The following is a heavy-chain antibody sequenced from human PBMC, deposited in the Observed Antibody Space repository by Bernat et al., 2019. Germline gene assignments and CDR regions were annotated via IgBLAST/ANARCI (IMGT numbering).Heavy chain of an antibody. V-gene: IGHV1-18*01. CDR2: INPYNGNT. J-gene: IGHJ5*01. CDR1: GYTFINHG. CDR3: AAAPSQVPAANVWFDP. Sequence: QVQLLQSGTDVKKPGASLRVSCKASGYTFINHGITWVRQAPGQGPEWMGWINPYNGNTNYAQTVQGRVTMTTDTSTSTAYMEMTSLRSDDTAVYYCAAAPSQVPAANVWFDPWGQGTLVTVSS. D-gene: IGHD2-2*01.